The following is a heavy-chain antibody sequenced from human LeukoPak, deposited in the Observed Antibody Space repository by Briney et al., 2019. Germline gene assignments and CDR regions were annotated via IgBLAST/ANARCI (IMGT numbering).Heavy chain of an antibody. Sequence: GGSLRLSCAASGFTFSSYGMHWVRQAPGKGLEWVAVISYDGSNKYYADSVKGRFTISRDNSKNTLYLQMNSLRAEDTAVYYCAKENSSGWFMGRYYYYYMDVWGKGTTVTVSS. V-gene: IGHV3-30*18. J-gene: IGHJ6*03. D-gene: IGHD6-19*01. CDR2: ISYDGSNK. CDR3: AKENSSGWFMGRYYYYYMDV. CDR1: GFTFSSYG.